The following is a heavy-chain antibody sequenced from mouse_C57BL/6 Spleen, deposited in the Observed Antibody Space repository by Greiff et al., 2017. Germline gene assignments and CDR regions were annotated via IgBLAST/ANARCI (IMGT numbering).Heavy chain of an antibody. CDR2: ISDGGSYT. Sequence: EVKLVESGGGLVKPGGSLKLSCAASGFTFSSYAMSWVRQTPEKRLEWVATISDGGSYTYSPDNVKGRFTISRDNAKNNLYLQMSHLKSEDTAMYYCARERGPYFDDWGQGTTLTVSS. CDR3: ARERGPYFDD. J-gene: IGHJ2*01. CDR1: GFTFSSYA. V-gene: IGHV5-4*01.